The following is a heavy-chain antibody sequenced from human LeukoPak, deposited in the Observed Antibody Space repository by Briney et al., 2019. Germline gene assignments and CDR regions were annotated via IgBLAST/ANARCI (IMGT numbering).Heavy chain of an antibody. J-gene: IGHJ5*02. Sequence: GGSLRLSCATSGFTFSSYAMSWVRQAPGKGLEWVSAISGSGGSTYYADSVKGRFTISRDNSKNTLYLQMNSLRAEDTAVYYCAKDPSGGFWSGPNWLDPWGQGTLVTVSS. V-gene: IGHV3-23*01. CDR2: ISGSGGST. CDR3: AKDPSGGFWSGPNWLDP. CDR1: GFTFSSYA. D-gene: IGHD3-3*01.